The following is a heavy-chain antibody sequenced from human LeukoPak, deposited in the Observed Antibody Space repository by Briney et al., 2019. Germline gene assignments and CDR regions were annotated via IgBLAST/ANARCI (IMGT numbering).Heavy chain of an antibody. CDR3: ARTFYYYGSGSAYYFDY. J-gene: IGHJ4*02. CDR1: GYTFTGYY. Sequence: ASVKVSCKASGYTFTGYYMHWVRQAPGQGLEWMGWINPNSGGTNYAQKFQGRVTMTRDTSISTAYMELSSLRSEDTAVYYCARTFYYYGSGSAYYFDYWGQGTLVTVSS. CDR2: INPNSGGT. V-gene: IGHV1-2*02. D-gene: IGHD3-10*01.